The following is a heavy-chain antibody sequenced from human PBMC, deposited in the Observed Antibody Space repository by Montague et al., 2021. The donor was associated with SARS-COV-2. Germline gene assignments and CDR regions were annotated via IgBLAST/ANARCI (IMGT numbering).Heavy chain of an antibody. CDR3: ARGRPVQGSIRHFESVSSGVLDL. Sequence: SETLSLTCAVYRGSVKSYYWTWIRQAPGKGLAWIGEINHSGTTNYNPSLKSRVTMSIDASKRQFSLRLNSVSAADAAVYFCARGRPVQGSIRHFESVSSGVLDLWGQGSLVIVSP. D-gene: IGHD2-8*01. J-gene: IGHJ4*03. V-gene: IGHV4-34*01. CDR2: INHSGTT. CDR1: RGSVKSYY.